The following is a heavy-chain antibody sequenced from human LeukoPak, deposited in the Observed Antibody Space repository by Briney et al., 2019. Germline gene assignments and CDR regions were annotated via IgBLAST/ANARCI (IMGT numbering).Heavy chain of an antibody. V-gene: IGHV3-53*01. CDR1: GFTVSSNY. D-gene: IGHD2-8*01. CDR2: IYSGGST. CDR3: ASLYTLGYCTNGVCYIPDY. Sequence: GRSLRLSCAAYGFTVSSNYMSWVRQAPGKGLEWVSVIYSGGSTYYADSVKGRFTISRDNSKNTLYLQMNSLRAEDTAVYYCASLYTLGYCTNGVCYIPDYWGQGTLVTVSS. J-gene: IGHJ4*02.